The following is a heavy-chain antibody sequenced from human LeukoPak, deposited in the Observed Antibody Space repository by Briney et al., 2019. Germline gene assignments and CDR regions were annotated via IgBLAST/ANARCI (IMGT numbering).Heavy chain of an antibody. Sequence: GASVKVSCKASGYTFTSYGISWVRQAPGQGLEWMGWINPNSGGTNYAQKFQGRVTMTRDTSISTAYMELSRLRSDDTAVYYCARESGYCSSTSCSTNWFDPWGQGTLVTVSS. J-gene: IGHJ5*02. CDR3: ARESGYCSSTSCSTNWFDP. D-gene: IGHD2-2*01. V-gene: IGHV1-2*02. CDR1: GYTFTSYG. CDR2: INPNSGGT.